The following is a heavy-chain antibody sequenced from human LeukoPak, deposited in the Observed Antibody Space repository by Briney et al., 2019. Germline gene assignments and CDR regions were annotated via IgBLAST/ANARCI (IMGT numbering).Heavy chain of an antibody. J-gene: IGHJ4*02. CDR3: ARDGSYDSSGYYYGFYFDY. V-gene: IGHV1-69-2*01. CDR2: VDPEDGET. CDR1: GYTFTDYY. Sequence: ATVKISCKVSGYTFTDYYMHWVQQAPGKGLEWMGLVDPEDGETIYAEKFQGRVTITADTSTDTAYMELSSLRSEDTAVYYCARDGSYDSSGYYYGFYFDYWGQGTLVTVSS. D-gene: IGHD3-22*01.